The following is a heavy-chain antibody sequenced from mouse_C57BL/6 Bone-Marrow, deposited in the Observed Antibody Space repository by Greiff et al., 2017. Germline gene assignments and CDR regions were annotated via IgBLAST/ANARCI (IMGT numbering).Heavy chain of an antibody. CDR3: ASRFAN. CDR1: GYTFTSYW. V-gene: IGHV1-7*01. J-gene: IGHJ3*01. CDR2: INPSSGYT. Sequence: QVQLQQSGAELAKPGASVKLSCKASGYTFTSYWMHWVKQRPGRGLEWIGYINPSSGYTKYNQKFKDKAPLTADKSSSTASMQLSSLTYEDSAVYYCASRFANGGQGTLVTVSA.